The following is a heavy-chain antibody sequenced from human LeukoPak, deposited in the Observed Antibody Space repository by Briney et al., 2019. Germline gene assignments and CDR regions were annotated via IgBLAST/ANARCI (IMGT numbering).Heavy chain of an antibody. J-gene: IGHJ4*02. CDR1: GGSISSSSYY. D-gene: IGHD6-19*01. V-gene: IGHV4-30-4*08. CDR2: ISYSGST. Sequence: PSETLSLTCTVSGGSISSSSYYWGWIRQPPGKGLEWIGYISYSGSTYYNPSLKSRLTMSVDTSKNQFSLKLTSVTAADTAVYYCASYQSIAVQFDYWGQGTLVTVSS. CDR3: ASYQSIAVQFDY.